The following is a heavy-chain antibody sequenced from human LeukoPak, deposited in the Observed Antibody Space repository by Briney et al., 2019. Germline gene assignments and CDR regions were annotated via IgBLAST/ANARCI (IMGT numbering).Heavy chain of an antibody. D-gene: IGHD3-9*01. CDR3: ARGPLRYFDWLFPYPFDY. Sequence: LPGRSLRLSCAASGFTFSSYAMHWVRQAPGKGLEWVAVISYDGSNKYYADSVKGRFTISRDNSKNTLYLQLNSLRAEDTAVYYCARGPLRYFDWLFPYPFDYWGQGTLVTVSS. J-gene: IGHJ4*02. CDR2: ISYDGSNK. V-gene: IGHV3-30*04. CDR1: GFTFSSYA.